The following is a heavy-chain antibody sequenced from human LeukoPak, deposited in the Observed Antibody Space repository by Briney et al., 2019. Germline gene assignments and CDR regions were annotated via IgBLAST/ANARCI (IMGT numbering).Heavy chain of an antibody. CDR3: ARNILFAFDI. Sequence: PGRSLRLSCVASGFTFSSYGMHWVRQAPGEGLEWVAVISDDGSKKYYVDSVKGRFTISRDNSKNTLYLQMNSLRAEDTAVYYCARNILFAFDIWGQGTMVTVSS. V-gene: IGHV3-30*03. CDR2: ISDDGSKK. J-gene: IGHJ3*02. CDR1: GFTFSSYG.